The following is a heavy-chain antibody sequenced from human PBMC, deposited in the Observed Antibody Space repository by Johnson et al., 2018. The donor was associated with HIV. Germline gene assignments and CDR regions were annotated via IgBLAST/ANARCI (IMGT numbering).Heavy chain of an antibody. CDR3: AKALSSGWFYAFDI. V-gene: IGHV3-11*01. D-gene: IGHD3-22*01. CDR2: ISSSGTTI. J-gene: IGHJ3*02. Sequence: QVLLVESGGGLVKPGGSLRLSCVASGFTFSDYYMSWIRQAPGKGLEWVSYISSSGTTIYSADSVQGRFTISRDNAKNSLYLQMNSLRAEDTALYYCAKALSSGWFYAFDIWGQGTMVTVSS. CDR1: GFTFSDYY.